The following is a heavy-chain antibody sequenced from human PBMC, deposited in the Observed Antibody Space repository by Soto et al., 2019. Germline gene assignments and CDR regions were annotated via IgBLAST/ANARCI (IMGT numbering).Heavy chain of an antibody. CDR1: GGSISSSSYY. Sequence: ETLSLTCTVSGGSISSSSYYWGWIRQPPGKGLEWIGSIYYSGSTYYNPSLKSRVTISVDTSKNQFSLNLTSLTTEDTAMYYCTRANWYSEYWGQGTLVTVSS. CDR2: IYYSGST. D-gene: IGHD2-8*01. J-gene: IGHJ4*02. V-gene: IGHV4-39*07. CDR3: TRANWYSEY.